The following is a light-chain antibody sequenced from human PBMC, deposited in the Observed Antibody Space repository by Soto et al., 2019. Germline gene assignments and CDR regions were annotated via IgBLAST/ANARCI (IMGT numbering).Light chain of an antibody. CDR1: QAISSW. Sequence: DIQMTQSPSSVSASVGDRVTITCRASQAISSWLAWYQQKPGTSPKLLIFAASSLQTGVPSRFSGSGSGTEFTLTISSLQPEDFATYYCQQSYSTPWTFGQGTKVDIK. CDR2: AAS. CDR3: QQSYSTPWT. V-gene: IGKV1D-12*01. J-gene: IGKJ1*01.